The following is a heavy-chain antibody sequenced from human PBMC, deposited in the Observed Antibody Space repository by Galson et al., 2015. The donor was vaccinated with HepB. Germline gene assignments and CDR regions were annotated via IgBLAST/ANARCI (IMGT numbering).Heavy chain of an antibody. CDR3: ARTHLPPWLARNYYFDY. CDR1: GFSLSTSGMC. Sequence: PALVKPTQTLTLTCTFSGFSLSTSGMCVSWIRQPPGKALEWLALIDWDDDKYYSTSLKTRLTISKDTSKNQVVLTMTNMDPVDTATYYCARTHLPPWLARNYYFDYWGQGTLVTVSS. J-gene: IGHJ4*02. V-gene: IGHV2-70*01. CDR2: IDWDDDK. D-gene: IGHD6-19*01.